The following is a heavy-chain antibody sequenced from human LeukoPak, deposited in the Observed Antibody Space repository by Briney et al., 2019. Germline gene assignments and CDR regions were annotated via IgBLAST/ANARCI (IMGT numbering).Heavy chain of an antibody. Sequence: SETLSLTCTVSGGSISSYYWSWIRQPAGKGLEWIGYIYYSGSTYYNPSLKGRVTISVDTSKNQFSLKLSSVTAADTAVYYCARERRVGIDYWGQGTLVTVSS. D-gene: IGHD1-26*01. V-gene: IGHV4-59*06. CDR3: ARERRVGIDY. J-gene: IGHJ4*02. CDR1: GGSISSYY. CDR2: IYYSGST.